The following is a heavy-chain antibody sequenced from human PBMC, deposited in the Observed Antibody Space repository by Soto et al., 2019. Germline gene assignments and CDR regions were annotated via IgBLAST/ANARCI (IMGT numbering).Heavy chain of an antibody. V-gene: IGHV1-69*01. Sequence: QVQLVQSGAEVKKPGSSVKVSCKASGGTFSSYAISWVRQAPGQGLEWMGGISPISDTTNYAQKFQGRVTITADESTSTAYMELSSLRSDDTAVYYCARSQGSSTSLEIYYYYYYGMDVWGQQTTVTVSS. CDR1: GGTFSSYA. CDR2: ISPISDTT. CDR3: ARSQGSSTSLEIYYYYYYGMDV. J-gene: IGHJ6*02. D-gene: IGHD2-2*01.